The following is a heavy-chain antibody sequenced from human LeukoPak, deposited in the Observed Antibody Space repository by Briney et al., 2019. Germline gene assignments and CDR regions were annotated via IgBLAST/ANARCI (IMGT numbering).Heavy chain of an antibody. Sequence: GGSLRLSCAASGFTFSGYSMNWVRQAPGKGLEWVSYISSSSNTIYYTDSVKGRFTISRDNTKNSLHLQMNSLRAEDTAVYYCARDSPYGTAGYWGQGTLVTVSS. V-gene: IGHV3-48*04. CDR2: ISSSSNTI. CDR1: GFTFSGYS. J-gene: IGHJ4*02. D-gene: IGHD2-8*02. CDR3: ARDSPYGTAGY.